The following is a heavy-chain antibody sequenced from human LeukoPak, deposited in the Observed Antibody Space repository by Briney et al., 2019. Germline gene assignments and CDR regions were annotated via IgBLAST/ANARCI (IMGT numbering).Heavy chain of an antibody. V-gene: IGHV4-59*08. CDR1: DGSINDYY. J-gene: IGHJ5*02. D-gene: IGHD2-2*01. CDR2: IYYTGST. Sequence: SETLSLTCTVSDGSINDYYWTWIRQPPGKELEWIGYIYYTGSTNYNPSLQSRVTISVDTSKNQFSLKLSSVTAADTAVYYCAKYRASESWFDPWGQGTLVTVSS. CDR3: AKYRASESWFDP.